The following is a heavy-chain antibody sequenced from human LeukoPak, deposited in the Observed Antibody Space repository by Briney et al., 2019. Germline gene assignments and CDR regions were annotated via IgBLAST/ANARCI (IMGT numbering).Heavy chain of an antibody. CDR2: IYYSGST. CDR3: ARLSPEGYYFDY. J-gene: IGHJ4*02. CDR1: GGSISTSY. V-gene: IGHV4-59*08. Sequence: RSETLSLAFTVSGGSISTSYGSWIRPPPGGGRGWSGYIYYSGSTNYNPSLNSRVTISVDTSKNQFSLQVSSGTAADTVVYYCARLSPEGYYFDYWGQGTLVTVSS.